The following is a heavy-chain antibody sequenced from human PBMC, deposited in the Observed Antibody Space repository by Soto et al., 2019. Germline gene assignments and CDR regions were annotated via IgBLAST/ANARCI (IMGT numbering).Heavy chain of an antibody. CDR2: ISWNSGSI. V-gene: IGHV3-9*01. D-gene: IGHD3-22*01. CDR1: GFTFDDYA. CDR3: AKERYYYDSSGYQPHYYYYGMGG. J-gene: IGHJ6*02. Sequence: PGGSLRLSCAASGFTFDDYAMHWVRQAPGKGLEWVSGISWNSGSIGYADSVKGRFTISRDNAKNSLYLQMNSLRAEDTALYYCAKERYYYDSSGYQPHYYYYGMGGWGQGTTVTVSS.